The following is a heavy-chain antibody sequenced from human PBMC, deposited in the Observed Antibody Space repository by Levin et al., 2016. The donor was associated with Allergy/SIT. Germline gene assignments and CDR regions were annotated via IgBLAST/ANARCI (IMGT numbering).Heavy chain of an antibody. CDR3: ARRMSGSWKWWFDP. CDR1: GESLSGYY. V-gene: IGHV4-34*01. CDR2: INHVGSV. Sequence: LSCAFYGESLSGYYWIWIRQPPGKGLEWIGEINHVGSVNYNPSLKSRITVSVDTSKNHFSLKLRSVTAADTAVYYCARRMSGSWKWWFDPWGQGTLVTVSS. J-gene: IGHJ5*02. D-gene: IGHD1-26*01.